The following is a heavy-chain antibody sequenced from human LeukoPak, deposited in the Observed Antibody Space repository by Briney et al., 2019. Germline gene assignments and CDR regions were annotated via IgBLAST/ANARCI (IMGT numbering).Heavy chain of an antibody. CDR3: ARGRDGYNYGTDY. CDR1: GGSISSGSYY. Sequence: SETLSLTCTVSGGSISSGSYYWSWIRQPAGTGLEWIGRIYTSGSTNYNPSLKSRVTISVDTSKNQFSLKLSSVTAADTAVYYCARGRDGYNYGTDYWGQGTLVTVSS. CDR2: IYTSGST. V-gene: IGHV4-61*02. J-gene: IGHJ4*02. D-gene: IGHD5-24*01.